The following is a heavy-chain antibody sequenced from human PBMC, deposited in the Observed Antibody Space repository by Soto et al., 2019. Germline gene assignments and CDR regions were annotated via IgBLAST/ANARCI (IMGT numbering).Heavy chain of an antibody. V-gene: IGHV3-64D*06. Sequence: QAGGSLRLSCSASPFTFSSYAMHWVLQAPGKGLEYVSAISSNGGSTYYADSVKGRFTISRDNSKNTLYLQMSSLRAEDTAVYYCVKAQLNSGSYSRPLYYYYGMDVWGQGTTVSVS. CDR1: PFTFSSYA. J-gene: IGHJ6*02. CDR3: VKAQLNSGSYSRPLYYYYGMDV. D-gene: IGHD1-26*01. CDR2: ISSNGGST.